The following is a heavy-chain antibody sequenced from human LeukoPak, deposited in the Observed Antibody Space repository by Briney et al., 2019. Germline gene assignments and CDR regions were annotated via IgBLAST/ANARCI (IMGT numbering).Heavy chain of an antibody. D-gene: IGHD5-18*01. CDR3: ARDTAMGFRDYYYYMDV. J-gene: IGHJ6*03. V-gene: IGHV4-61*02. CDR2: IYTSGST. Sequence: SETLSLTCTVSGGSISSGSYYWSWIRQPAGKGLEWIGRIYTSGSTNYNPSLKSRVTISVDTSKNQFSLKLSSVTAADTAVYYCARDTAMGFRDYYYYMDVWGKGTTVTVSS. CDR1: GGSISSGSYY.